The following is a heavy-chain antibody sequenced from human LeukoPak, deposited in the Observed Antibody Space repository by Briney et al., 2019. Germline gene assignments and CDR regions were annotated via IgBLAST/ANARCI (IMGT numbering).Heavy chain of an antibody. CDR2: IRSKAYGGTT. J-gene: IGHJ4*02. D-gene: IGHD6-13*01. Sequence: HPGGSLRLSCTASGFTFGDYAMSWVRQAPGKGLEWVGFIRSKAYGGTTEYAASVKGRFTISRDDSKSIAYLQMNSLKTEDTAVYYCTRAHIAAAGAFDYWGQGTLVTVSS. V-gene: IGHV3-49*04. CDR3: TRAHIAAAGAFDY. CDR1: GFTFGDYA.